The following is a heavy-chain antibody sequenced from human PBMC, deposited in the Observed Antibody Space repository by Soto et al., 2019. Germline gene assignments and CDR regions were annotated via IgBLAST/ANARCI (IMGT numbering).Heavy chain of an antibody. Sequence: KQSPTLSLPCAISGDSVSSNSAAWNWIRQSPSRGLEWLGRTYYRSKWYNDYAVSVKSRITINPDTSKNQFSLQLNSVTPEDTAVYYCARGAVATISPDYYYYGMDVWGQGTTVTVSS. J-gene: IGHJ6*02. CDR1: GDSVSSNSAA. CDR3: ARGAVATISPDYYYYGMDV. D-gene: IGHD5-12*01. CDR2: TYYRSKWYN. V-gene: IGHV6-1*01.